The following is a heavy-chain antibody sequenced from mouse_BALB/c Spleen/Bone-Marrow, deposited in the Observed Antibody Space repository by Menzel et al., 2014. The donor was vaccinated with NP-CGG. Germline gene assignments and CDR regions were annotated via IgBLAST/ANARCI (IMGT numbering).Heavy chain of an antibody. D-gene: IGHD2-4*01. CDR2: ISYSGST. V-gene: IGHV3-2*02. CDR1: GYSITRDYA. J-gene: IGHJ3*01. Sequence: EVQLQESGPGLVKPSQSLSLPCIVTGYSITRDYAWHWIRQFPGNKLEWMGYISYSGSTTYNPSLESRISITRDTSKNQFFLQLNSVTTEDTATYYCARSSSYDYDVGFAYWGQGTLVTVSA. CDR3: ARSSSYDYDVGFAY.